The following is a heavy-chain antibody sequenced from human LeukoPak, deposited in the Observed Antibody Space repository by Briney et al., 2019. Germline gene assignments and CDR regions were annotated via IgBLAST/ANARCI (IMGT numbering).Heavy chain of an antibody. D-gene: IGHD5-12*01. CDR1: GGSISSPNHD. J-gene: IGHJ5*02. CDR3: ARHSGYALYNWFDP. Sequence: SETLSLTCSVSGGSISSPNHDWAWIRQPPGQGLEWIGSIYYSGTTYYNPSLKSRVTISVDTSKSQFSLRLTSVTAADTAVYYCARHSGYALYNWFDPWGQGTLVTVSS. V-gene: IGHV4-39*01. CDR2: IYYSGTT.